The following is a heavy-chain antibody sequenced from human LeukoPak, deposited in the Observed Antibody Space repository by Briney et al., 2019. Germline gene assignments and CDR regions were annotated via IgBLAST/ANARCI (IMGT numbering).Heavy chain of an antibody. CDR1: GFTFSSYA. CDR2: ISYDGSNK. V-gene: IGHV3-30-3*01. Sequence: GGSLRLSCAASGFTFSSYAMHWVRQAPGKGLEWVAVISYDGSNKYYADSVKGRFTISRDNSKNTLYLQMNSLRAEDTAVYYCARGNIVVVPATDWGQGTLVTVSS. CDR3: ARGNIVVVPATD. D-gene: IGHD2-2*01. J-gene: IGHJ4*02.